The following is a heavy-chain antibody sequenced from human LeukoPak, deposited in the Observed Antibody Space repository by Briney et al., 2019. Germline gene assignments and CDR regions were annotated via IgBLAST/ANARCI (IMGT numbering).Heavy chain of an antibody. CDR1: GGSISSSSYY. J-gene: IGHJ5*02. CDR3: ARGDIVVVVAATQNWFDP. CDR2: IYYSGST. V-gene: IGHV4-39*07. D-gene: IGHD2-15*01. Sequence: SETLSLTCTVSGGSISSSSYYWGWIRQPPGKGLEWIGSIYYSGSTYYNPSLKSRVTISVDTPKNQFSLKLSSVTAADTAVYYCARGDIVVVVAATQNWFDPWAREPWSPSPQ.